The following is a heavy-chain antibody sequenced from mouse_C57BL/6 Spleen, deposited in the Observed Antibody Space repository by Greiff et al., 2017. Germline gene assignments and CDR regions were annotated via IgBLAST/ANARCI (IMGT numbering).Heavy chain of an antibody. J-gene: IGHJ3*01. V-gene: IGHV14-4*01. CDR2: IDPENGDT. CDR3: TTRRRSAWFAY. Sequence: EVQLVESGAELVRPGASVKLSCTASGFNIKDDYMHWVKQRPEQGLEWIGWIDPENGDTEYASKFQGPATITADTSSNTAYLQLSSLTSEDTAVYYCTTRRRSAWFAYWGQGTLVTVSA. CDR1: GFNIKDDY.